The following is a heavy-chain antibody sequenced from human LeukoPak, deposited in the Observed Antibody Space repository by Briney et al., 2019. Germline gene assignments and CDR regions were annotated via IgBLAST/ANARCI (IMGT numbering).Heavy chain of an antibody. V-gene: IGHV1-18*01. D-gene: IGHD3-22*01. CDR3: ARFVEQPPPSLGLYYFDY. Sequence: ASVKVSCKASGSTFTSYGISWVRQAPGQGLGWMGWISAYNGKTNYAQKLQGRVTMTTDTSTSTAYMELRSLRSDDTAVYYCARFVEQPPPSLGLYYFDYWGQGTLVTVSS. CDR1: GSTFTSYG. CDR2: ISAYNGKT. J-gene: IGHJ4*02.